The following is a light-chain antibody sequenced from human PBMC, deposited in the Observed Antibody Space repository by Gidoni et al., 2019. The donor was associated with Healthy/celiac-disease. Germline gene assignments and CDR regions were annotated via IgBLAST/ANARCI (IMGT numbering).Light chain of an antibody. CDR2: DAS. CDR1: QSVSSY. Sequence: EIRLTQYPATLSLSPGERATLSCRASQSVSSYLAWYQQKPGQAPSLLIYDASNRATGIPAMFSGSGSGTDFTLTIRSLEPEDFAVYYCQQRSNWPPTFGQGTKVEIK. CDR3: QQRSNWPPT. J-gene: IGKJ1*01. V-gene: IGKV3-11*01.